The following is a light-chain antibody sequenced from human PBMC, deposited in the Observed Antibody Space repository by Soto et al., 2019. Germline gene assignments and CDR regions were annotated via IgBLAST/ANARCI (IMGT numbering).Light chain of an antibody. CDR3: QKYNSAPWT. J-gene: IGKJ1*01. Sequence: DIQMTQSPSSLSASVGDRVTITCRASHGISNYLAWYQQKPGKVPKLLIYAASTLQSGVPSRFSGSGSGTDFTPTISSLPSEDFATYYCQKYNSAPWTFGQGTKVEIK. CDR2: AAS. CDR1: HGISNY. V-gene: IGKV1-27*01.